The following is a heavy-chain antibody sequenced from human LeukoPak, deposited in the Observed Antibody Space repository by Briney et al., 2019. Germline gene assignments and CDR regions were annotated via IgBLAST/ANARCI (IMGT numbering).Heavy chain of an antibody. CDR1: GYSFTGYY. V-gene: IGHV1-2*02. CDR3: ARESLTAYCGGDCYRDAFDI. J-gene: IGHJ3*02. CDR2: INPNNGGT. D-gene: IGHD2-21*02. Sequence: ASVKVSCKASGYSFTGYYLHWVRQAPGQGLEWMGWINPNNGGTNYAQKFQGRVTMTRDTSISTAYMDLSRLRSDDTAVYYCARESLTAYCGGDCYRDAFDIWGQGTMVIVSS.